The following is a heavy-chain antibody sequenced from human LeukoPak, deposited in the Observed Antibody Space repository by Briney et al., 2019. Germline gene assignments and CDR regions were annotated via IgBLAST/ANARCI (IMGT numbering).Heavy chain of an antibody. J-gene: IGHJ4*02. Sequence: GGSLRLSCAASGFMFTSYAMSWVRQAPGKGLEWVAAISGGGTTTYYADSVKGRFTISRDTSKKTLYLEMNRLRAEDTAIYYCAKELVAAAGLYFDYWGQGTLVTVPS. CDR1: GFMFTSYA. CDR2: ISGGGTTT. V-gene: IGHV3-23*01. D-gene: IGHD6-13*01. CDR3: AKELVAAAGLYFDY.